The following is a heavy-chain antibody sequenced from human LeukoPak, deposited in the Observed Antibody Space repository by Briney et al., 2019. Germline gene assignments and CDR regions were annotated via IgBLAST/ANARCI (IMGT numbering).Heavy chain of an antibody. Sequence: ASVKVSCKAFGYTFTGYYMHWVRQAPGQGLEWMGWINPNSGGTNYAQKFQGRVTMTRDTSISTAYMELSRLRSDDTAVYYCARGVVNWGYYYYMDVWGKGTTVTVSS. J-gene: IGHJ6*03. V-gene: IGHV1-2*02. CDR1: GYTFTGYY. CDR3: ARGVVNWGYYYYMDV. D-gene: IGHD3-22*01. CDR2: INPNSGGT.